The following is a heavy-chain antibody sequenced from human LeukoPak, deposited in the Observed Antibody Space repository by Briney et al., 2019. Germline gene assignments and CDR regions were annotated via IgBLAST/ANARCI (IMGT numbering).Heavy chain of an antibody. CDR3: AKDGGYYYDSSGYYYEPDWYFDL. Sequence: GGSLRLSCAASGFTFSRFAMSWVRQAPGTGLDWVSGISGSGDGTYYADSVKGRFTISRDNSKNTLYLHMNNLRAEDTAVYYCAKDGGYYYDSSGYYYEPDWYFDLWGRGTLVTVSS. CDR2: ISGSGDGT. D-gene: IGHD3-22*01. V-gene: IGHV3-23*01. J-gene: IGHJ2*01. CDR1: GFTFSRFA.